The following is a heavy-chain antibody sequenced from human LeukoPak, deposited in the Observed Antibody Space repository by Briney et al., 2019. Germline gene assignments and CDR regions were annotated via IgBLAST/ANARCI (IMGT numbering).Heavy chain of an antibody. Sequence: GGSLRLSCAASGFTFSSYSMNWVRQAPGKGLEWVSSISSSSSYIYYADSVKGRFTISRDNAKNSLYLQMNSLRAEDTAVYYCARDRSSSWYGDYYGMDVWGQGTMVTVSS. V-gene: IGHV3-21*01. J-gene: IGHJ6*02. CDR2: ISSSSSYI. CDR3: ARDRSSSWYGDYYGMDV. D-gene: IGHD6-13*01. CDR1: GFTFSSYS.